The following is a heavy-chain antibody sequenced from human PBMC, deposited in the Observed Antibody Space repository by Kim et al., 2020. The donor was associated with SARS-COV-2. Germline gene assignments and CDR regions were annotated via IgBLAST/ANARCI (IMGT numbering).Heavy chain of an antibody. CDR1: GLTLSGSA. D-gene: IGHD1-26*01. V-gene: IGHV3-73*01. CDR3: ARGPPYSDSYWDAFDV. CDR2: IRSKSNSYEK. Sequence: GGSLRLSCAASGLTLSGSAVHWVRQASGTGLEWVGRIRSKSNSYEKTYGASVEGRFTISRDDSENTAYLQMNSLKTEDTAVYYCARGPPYSDSYWDAFDV. J-gene: IGHJ3*01.